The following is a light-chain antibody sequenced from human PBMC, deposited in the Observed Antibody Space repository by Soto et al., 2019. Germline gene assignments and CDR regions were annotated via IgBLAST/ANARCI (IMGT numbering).Light chain of an antibody. CDR3: QQYNNWWT. CDR1: ETVRSN. Sequence: RVMTQSPDTLSVSPGERSTLSCRASETVRSNLAWYQQKPGQAPRLLIYAASTRATGIPARLIGNGSGTEFTLTISSLQSEDSAVYYCQQYNNWWTFGQGTKVDIK. V-gene: IGKV3D-15*01. CDR2: AAS. J-gene: IGKJ1*01.